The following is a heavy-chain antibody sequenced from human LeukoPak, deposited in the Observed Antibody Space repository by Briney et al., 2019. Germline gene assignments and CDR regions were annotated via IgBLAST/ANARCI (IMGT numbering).Heavy chain of an antibody. J-gene: IGHJ5*01. V-gene: IGHV4-34*01. Sequence: PSETLSLTCAVYGGSFSAYYWIWLRQPPGKGLEWIGEINHSGSTNYNPSLKSRVTISVDTSKNQFSLKLRSVTAADTAVYYCARASGSYWWFDSWGQGTLVTVSS. CDR2: INHSGST. D-gene: IGHD1-26*01. CDR1: GGSFSAYY. CDR3: ARASGSYWWFDS.